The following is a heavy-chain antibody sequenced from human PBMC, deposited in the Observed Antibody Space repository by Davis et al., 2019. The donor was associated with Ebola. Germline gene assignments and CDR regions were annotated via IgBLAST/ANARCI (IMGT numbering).Heavy chain of an antibody. V-gene: IGHV3-7*03. CDR2: IKQDGSEK. CDR1: GFTFNKYW. Sequence: GESLKISCAASGFTFNKYWMTWVRQAPGKGLEWVANIKQDGSEKYYVDSVKGRFTISRDNAKNSLFLQMSSLRSEDTAVYFCARGGVAYSDLDYWGQGTLVTVSS. D-gene: IGHD2-21*01. CDR3: ARGGVAYSDLDY. J-gene: IGHJ4*02.